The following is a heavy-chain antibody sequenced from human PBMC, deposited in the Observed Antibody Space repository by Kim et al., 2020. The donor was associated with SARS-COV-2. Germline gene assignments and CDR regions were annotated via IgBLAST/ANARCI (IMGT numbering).Heavy chain of an antibody. CDR1: GGSISSGGYS. CDR2: IYHSGST. J-gene: IGHJ5*02. CDR3: DRDLAGYCSNTSCHRLMDWFDP. Sequence: SETLSLTCAVSGGSISSGGYSWSWIRQPPGKGLEWIGYIYHSGSTYYNPSLKSRVTISVERSKNQFSLKLSSVTAADTAVYYCDRDLAGYCSNTSCHRLMDWFDPWGQGTLVTVSS. V-gene: IGHV4-30-2*01. D-gene: IGHD2-2*02.